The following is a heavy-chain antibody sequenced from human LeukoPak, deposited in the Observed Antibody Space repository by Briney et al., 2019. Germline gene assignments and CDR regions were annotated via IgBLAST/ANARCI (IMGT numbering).Heavy chain of an antibody. CDR3: ARDMTYYYGMDV. J-gene: IGHJ6*02. V-gene: IGHV3-23*01. CDR2: ISDSSDRT. D-gene: IGHD3-16*01. CDR1: GFTFTSYA. Sequence: GGSLRLSCAASGFTFTSYAMSWVRQAPGKGLEWVSTISDSSDRTYYADSVKGRFTISRDNSKNTLYLQMNSLRAEDTAVYYCARDMTYYYGMDVWGQGTTVTVSS.